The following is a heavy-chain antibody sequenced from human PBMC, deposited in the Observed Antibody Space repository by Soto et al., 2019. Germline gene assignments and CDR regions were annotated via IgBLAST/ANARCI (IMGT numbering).Heavy chain of an antibody. D-gene: IGHD6-13*01. CDR3: ARDVSSSGYICAFDI. CDR2: ISSSSSTI. V-gene: IGHV3-48*01. J-gene: IGHJ3*02. Sequence: PERSLRISCAASGFTFSSYSMNWVRQAPGKGLEWVSCISSSSSTIYYADSVKGRFTISRDNAKNSLYLQMNSLRAEDTAVYYCARDVSSSGYICAFDIWGQGTMVTVS. CDR1: GFTFSSYS.